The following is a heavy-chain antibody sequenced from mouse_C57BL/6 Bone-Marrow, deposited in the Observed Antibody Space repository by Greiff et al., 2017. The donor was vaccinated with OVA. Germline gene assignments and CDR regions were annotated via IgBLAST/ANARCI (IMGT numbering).Heavy chain of an antibody. V-gene: IGHV1-15*01. J-gene: IGHJ2*01. CDR1: GYTFTDYE. D-gene: IGHD4-1*01. CDR3: TREDWSYYFDY. CDR2: IDPETGGT. Sequence: QVQLQQSGAELVRPGASVTLSCKASGYTFTDYEMHWVKQTPVHGLEWIGAIDPETGGTAYNQKFKGKAILTADKSSSTAYMELRRLTSEDSAVYYCTREDWSYYFDYWGQGTTLTVSS.